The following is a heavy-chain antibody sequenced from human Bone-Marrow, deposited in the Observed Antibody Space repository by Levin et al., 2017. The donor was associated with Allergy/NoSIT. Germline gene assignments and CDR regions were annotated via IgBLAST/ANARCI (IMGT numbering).Heavy chain of an antibody. Sequence: LSLTCAASGFTFSSYAMSWVRQAPGKGLEWVSVISGSGGRTYYADSVKGRFTISRDNSKNTLYLQMNSLRAEDTAVYYCAKDWDYGGNFPCFEYWGQGTLVTVSS. CDR2: ISGSGGRT. D-gene: IGHD4-23*01. J-gene: IGHJ4*02. CDR3: AKDWDYGGNFPCFEY. V-gene: IGHV3-23*01. CDR1: GFTFSSYA.